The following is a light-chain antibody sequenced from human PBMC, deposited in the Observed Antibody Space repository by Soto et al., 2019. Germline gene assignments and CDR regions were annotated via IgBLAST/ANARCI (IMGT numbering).Light chain of an antibody. Sequence: EIVLTQSPGTLSLSPGEGATVSCRVSQSINSKSLVWYLRKFGQAPRLLIYNTSSRATGIPDRFSGSGSGTDFTLSISRLEPEDFAVYYCQHYGGSFIFGPGTKVDIK. J-gene: IGKJ3*01. CDR3: QHYGGSFI. V-gene: IGKV3-20*01. CDR1: QSINSKS. CDR2: NTS.